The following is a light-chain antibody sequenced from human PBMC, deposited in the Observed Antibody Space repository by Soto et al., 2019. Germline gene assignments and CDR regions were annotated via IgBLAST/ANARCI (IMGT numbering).Light chain of an antibody. CDR3: QQANSFPLT. V-gene: IGKV1D-12*01. J-gene: IGKJ4*01. Sequence: DIQMTQSPSSVSASVGDRVTITCRASQGISSWLAWYKHRPGKSPKLLIYDASSLQSGVPSRFSGSGSGTDFTLTISSLQPEDFATYYCQQANSFPLTFGGGTRVEVK. CDR1: QGISSW. CDR2: DAS.